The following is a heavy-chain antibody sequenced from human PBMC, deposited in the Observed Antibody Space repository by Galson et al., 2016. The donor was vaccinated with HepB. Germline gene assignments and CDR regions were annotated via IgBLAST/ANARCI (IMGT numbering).Heavy chain of an antibody. Sequence: SVKVSCKASGGTFSSYAISWVRQAPGQGLEWMGGIIPIFGTANYAQKFQGRVTITADESTSTAYMELSSLRSEDTAVYYCARGAAAGMGYYYYYSMDVWGQGTTVTVSS. CDR3: ARGAAAGMGYYYYYSMDV. CDR2: IIPIFGTA. CDR1: GGTFSSYA. V-gene: IGHV1-69*13. D-gene: IGHD6-13*01. J-gene: IGHJ6*02.